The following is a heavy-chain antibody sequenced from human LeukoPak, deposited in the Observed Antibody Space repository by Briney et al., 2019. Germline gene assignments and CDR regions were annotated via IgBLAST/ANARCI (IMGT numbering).Heavy chain of an antibody. CDR1: GFTFSSYR. D-gene: IGHD3-22*01. Sequence: GGSLRLSCAASGFTFSSYRMNWVRQAPGKGLEWVSSISSSSSYIYYADSVKGRFTISRDNAKNSLYLQMNSLRAEDTAVYYCARVLDYYDSSGYLYWGQGTLVTVSS. V-gene: IGHV3-21*01. CDR2: ISSSSSYI. CDR3: ARVLDYYDSSGYLY. J-gene: IGHJ4*02.